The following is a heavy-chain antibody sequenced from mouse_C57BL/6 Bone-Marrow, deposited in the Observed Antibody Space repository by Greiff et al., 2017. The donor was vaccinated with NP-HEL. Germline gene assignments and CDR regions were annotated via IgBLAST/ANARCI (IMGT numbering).Heavy chain of an antibody. V-gene: IGHV1-82*01. CDR3: ARYLSPYWYFDV. J-gene: IGHJ1*03. CDR1: GYAFSSSW. D-gene: IGHD5-1*01. Sequence: QVQLQQSGPELVKPGASVKISCKASGYAFSSSWMNWVKQRPGKGLEWIGRIYPGDGDTNYNGKFKGKATLTADKSSSTAYMQLSSLTSEDSAVYFCARYLSPYWYFDVWGTGTTVTVSS. CDR2: IYPGDGDT.